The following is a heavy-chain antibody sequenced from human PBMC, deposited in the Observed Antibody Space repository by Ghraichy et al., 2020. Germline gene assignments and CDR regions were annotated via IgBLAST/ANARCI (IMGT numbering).Heavy chain of an antibody. J-gene: IGHJ4*02. V-gene: IGHV3-53*01. Sequence: GGSLRLSCAASGFTVSSNYMSWVRQAPGKGLEWVSVIYSGGSTYYADSVKGRFTISRDNSKNTLYLQMNSLRAEDTAVYYCAREGSVRGGGFDYWGQGTLVTVSS. CDR1: GFTVSSNY. CDR3: AREGSVRGGGFDY. CDR2: IYSGGST. D-gene: IGHD3-10*02.